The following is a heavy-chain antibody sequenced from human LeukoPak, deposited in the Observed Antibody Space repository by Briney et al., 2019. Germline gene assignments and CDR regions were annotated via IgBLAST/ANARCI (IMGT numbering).Heavy chain of an antibody. D-gene: IGHD2-2*01. CDR2: ISWSGDRM. Sequence: GRSLRLSCAASGFTFEDDVMHWVRQAPGKGLEWVSSISWSGDRMGYADAVKGRFTISRDNAKNSLFLQMNSLRVEDTAWYYCAKDLGGSATTVWGQGTLVTVSS. CDR3: AKDLGGSATTV. J-gene: IGHJ4*02. V-gene: IGHV3-9*01. CDR1: GFTFEDDV.